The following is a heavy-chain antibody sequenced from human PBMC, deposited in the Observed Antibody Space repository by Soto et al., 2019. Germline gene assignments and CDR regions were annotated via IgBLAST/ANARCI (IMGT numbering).Heavy chain of an antibody. CDR1: GYTFTSYA. CDR2: INAGNGNT. J-gene: IGHJ6*02. Sequence: ASVKVSCKASGYTFTSYAMHWVRQAPGQRLEWMGWINAGNGNTKYSQKFQGRVTITRDTSASTAYMELSSLRSDDTAVYYCARDYPRVPAAIWLLGMDVWGQGTTVTVS. CDR3: ARDYPRVPAAIWLLGMDV. V-gene: IGHV1-3*01. D-gene: IGHD2-2*01.